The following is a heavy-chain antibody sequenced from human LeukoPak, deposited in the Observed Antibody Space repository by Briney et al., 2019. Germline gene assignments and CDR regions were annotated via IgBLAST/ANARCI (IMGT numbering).Heavy chain of an antibody. D-gene: IGHD5-24*01. J-gene: IGHJ6*03. CDR3: AGGVEMATIWSNYYYYYMDV. CDR2: NYHSGST. V-gene: IGHV4-38-2*02. Sequence: PSETLSLTCTVSGYSISSGYYWGWIRPPPGKGLEWIGSNYHSGSTYYNPSLKSRVTISVDPSKNQFSLKLSSVTAADTAVYYCAGGVEMATIWSNYYYYYMDVGGKGTTVTVS. CDR1: GYSISSGYY.